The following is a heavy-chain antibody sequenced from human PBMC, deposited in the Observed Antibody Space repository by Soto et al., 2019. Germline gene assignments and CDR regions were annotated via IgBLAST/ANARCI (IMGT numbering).Heavy chain of an antibody. D-gene: IGHD2-15*01. CDR2: IRSKTNNYAT. Sequence: PGGSRRLSCAASGFSFSGSAMHWVRQASGKGLEWLGRIRSKTNNYATAYAASLKGRFTISRDDSKNTAYLQMNSLKTEDTAVYYCTRHVADYWGQGTLVTVSS. V-gene: IGHV3-73*01. CDR1: GFSFSGSA. J-gene: IGHJ4*02. CDR3: TRHVADY.